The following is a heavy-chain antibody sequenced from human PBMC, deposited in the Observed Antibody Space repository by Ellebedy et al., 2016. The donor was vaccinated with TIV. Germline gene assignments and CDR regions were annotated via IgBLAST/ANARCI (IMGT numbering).Heavy chain of an antibody. CDR1: GYSFTSYW. Sequence: GGSLRLSCEGSGYSFTSYWIGWVRQVPGKGLEWMGIIYPGDSDTRYSPSFQGQVTISADKSTNTAHLQWSSLKASDTAMYYCARHRYYDSSGYIDYWGQGTLVTVSS. CDR2: IYPGDSDT. D-gene: IGHD3-22*01. V-gene: IGHV5-51*01. J-gene: IGHJ4*02. CDR3: ARHRYYDSSGYIDY.